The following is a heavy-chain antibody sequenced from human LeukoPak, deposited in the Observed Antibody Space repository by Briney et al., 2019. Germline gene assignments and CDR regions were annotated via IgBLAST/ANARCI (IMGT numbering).Heavy chain of an antibody. V-gene: IGHV3-30*18. CDR1: GFTFSSYG. CDR3: AKDSVAAAGTAGLLDY. CDR2: ISYDGSNQ. J-gene: IGHJ4*02. Sequence: GSLRLSCSASGFTFSSYGMHWGRQAPGKGLEWGAVISYDGSNQYYADSVKGRFTISRDNSKNALSLQMNSLRADGTAVYYCAKDSVAAAGTAGLLDYWGQGTLVTVSS. D-gene: IGHD6-13*01.